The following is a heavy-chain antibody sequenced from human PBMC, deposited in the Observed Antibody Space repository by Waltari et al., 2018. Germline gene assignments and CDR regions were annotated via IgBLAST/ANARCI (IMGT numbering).Heavy chain of an antibody. Sequence: HLQLQESGPGLVKPSETLSLTCTVSGGSISSGTYHWAWVRQSPGKGLEWIGSIYSRVRTSYNPSLKSRCTMSVDTSKNQFSLKLSSVTAADTALYYCATSSTWLRFDYWGQGTLVTVSS. V-gene: IGHV4-39*01. J-gene: IGHJ4*02. CDR1: GGSISSGTYH. CDR3: ATSSTWLRFDY. D-gene: IGHD6-13*01. CDR2: IYSRVRT.